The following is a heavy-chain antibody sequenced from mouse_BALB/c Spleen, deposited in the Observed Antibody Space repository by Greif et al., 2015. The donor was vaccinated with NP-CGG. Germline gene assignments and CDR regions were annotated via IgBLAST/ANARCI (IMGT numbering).Heavy chain of an antibody. CDR3: ARNRDYGSSNYYAMDY. D-gene: IGHD1-1*01. V-gene: IGHV2-2*02. CDR1: GFSLTSYG. Sequence: VQLQQSGPGLVQPSQSLSITCTVSGFSLTSYGVHWVRQSPGKGLEWLGVIWSGGSTDYNAAFISRLSISKDNSKSQVFCKMNSLQANDTAIYYCARNRDYGSSNYYAMDYWGQGTSVTVSS. CDR2: IWSGGST. J-gene: IGHJ4*01.